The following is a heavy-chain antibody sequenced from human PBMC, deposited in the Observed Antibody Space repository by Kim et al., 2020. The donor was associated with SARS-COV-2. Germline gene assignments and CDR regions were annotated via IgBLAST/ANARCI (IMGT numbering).Heavy chain of an antibody. CDR3: ARVASVHGGNFDY. CDR2: TYYRSKWFN. Sequence: SQTLSLTCAISGDSVSSNSAAWNWIRQSPSRGLEWLGRTYYRSKWFNDYPVSVKSRITINPDTSKNHFSLQLNSVTPEDTAVYYCARVASVHGGNFDYWGQGTLVTVSS. CDR1: GDSVSSNSAA. D-gene: IGHD6-13*01. J-gene: IGHJ4*02. V-gene: IGHV6-1*01.